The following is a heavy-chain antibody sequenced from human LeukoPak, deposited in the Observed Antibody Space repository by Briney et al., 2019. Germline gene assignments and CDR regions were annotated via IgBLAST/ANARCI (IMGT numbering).Heavy chain of an antibody. J-gene: IGHJ4*02. CDR2: IRYDGSNK. Sequence: PGGSLRLSCAASGFTFSSYGMHWVRQAPGKGLDWVAFIRYDGSNKYYADSVKGRFTISRDNSKNTLYLQMNSLRAEDTAVYYCAKAPPGYDSSGYYYLDLDYWGQGTLVTVSS. CDR1: GFTFSSYG. CDR3: AKAPPGYDSSGYYYLDLDY. V-gene: IGHV3-30*02. D-gene: IGHD3-22*01.